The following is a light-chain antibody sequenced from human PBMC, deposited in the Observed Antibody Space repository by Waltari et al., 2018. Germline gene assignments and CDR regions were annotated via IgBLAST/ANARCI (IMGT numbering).Light chain of an antibody. CDR1: SSDVGSYNL. J-gene: IGLJ2*01. CDR2: EGS. V-gene: IGLV2-23*01. CDR3: CSYAGSSTWV. Sequence: GSPGQSITISCTGTSSDVGSYNLVSWYQQHPGKAPKLMIYEGSKRPSGVSNRFSGSKSGNTASLTISGLQAEDEADYYCCSYAGSSTWVFGGGTKLTVL.